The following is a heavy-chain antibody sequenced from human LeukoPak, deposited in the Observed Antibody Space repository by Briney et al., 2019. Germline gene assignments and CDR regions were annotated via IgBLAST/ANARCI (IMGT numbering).Heavy chain of an antibody. V-gene: IGHV3-66*01. CDR1: GFTVSSNY. CDR2: IYSGGST. Sequence: GGSLRLSCAASGFTVSSNYMSWVRQAPGKGLEWVSVIYSGGSTYYADSVKGRFTISRDNSKNTLYLQMNSLRAEDTAVYYCAKDWCQGSCYAKYYFDYWGQGTLVTVSS. J-gene: IGHJ4*02. CDR3: AKDWCQGSCYAKYYFDY. D-gene: IGHD2-15*01.